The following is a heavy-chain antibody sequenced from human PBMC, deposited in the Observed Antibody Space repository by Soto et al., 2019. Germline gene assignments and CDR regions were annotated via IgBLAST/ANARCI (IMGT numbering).Heavy chain of an antibody. D-gene: IGHD3-22*01. CDR1: GFTFSDYY. CDR2: ISSSGSTI. V-gene: IGHV3-11*01. Sequence: PGGSLRLSCAASGFTFSDYYMSWIRQAPGKGLEWVSYISSSGSTIYYADSVKGRFTISRDNAKNSLYLQMNSLRAEDTALYYCAKEFGFYDSSGCYWGAFDIWGQGTLVTVSS. CDR3: AKEFGFYDSSGCYWGAFDI. J-gene: IGHJ3*02.